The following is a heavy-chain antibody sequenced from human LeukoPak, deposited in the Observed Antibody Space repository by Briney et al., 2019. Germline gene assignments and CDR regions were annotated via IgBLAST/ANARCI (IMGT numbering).Heavy chain of an antibody. D-gene: IGHD3-3*01. CDR1: GFTFSSYS. CDR2: ISSSSSYI. J-gene: IGHJ6*03. V-gene: IGHV3-21*01. CDR3: ARDHDYDFWSGYYTPFRYYYYYYMDV. Sequence: GGSLRLSCAASGFTFSSYSMNWVRQAPGKGLEWVSSISSSSSYIYYADSVKGRFTISRDNAKNSLYPQMNSLRAEDTAVYYCARDHDYDFWSGYYTPFRYYYYYYMDVWGKGTTVTVSS.